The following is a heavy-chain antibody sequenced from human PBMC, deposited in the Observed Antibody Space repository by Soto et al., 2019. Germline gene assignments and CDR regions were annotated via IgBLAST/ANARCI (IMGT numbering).Heavy chain of an antibody. CDR3: AKNGQPPYYYYGLDV. V-gene: IGHV1-18*01. D-gene: IGHD2-8*01. Sequence: QGQLVQSGGEVKKPGASVKVSCEASGYTFSRYGISWVRQAPGQRLEWMGWISGYNGDTNYAQKFQGRVTMTIDTSTTTAYMELRGLTSDDTAIYYCAKNGQPPYYYYGLDVWGQGTTVTVSS. CDR1: GYTFSRYG. CDR2: ISGYNGDT. J-gene: IGHJ6*02.